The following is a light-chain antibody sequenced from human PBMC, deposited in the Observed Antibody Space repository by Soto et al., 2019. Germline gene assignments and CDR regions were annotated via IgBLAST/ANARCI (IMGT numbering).Light chain of an antibody. CDR2: GNN. V-gene: IGLV1-40*01. J-gene: IGLJ1*01. Sequence: QSALAQPPSVSGAPGQKVTISCTGSSSNIGAGYDLHWYQQLPGTAPKLLLYGNNNRPSGVPDRFSGSKSGTSASLAITGLQAEDEADYYCQSYDSSLSAYVFGDGTKVTVL. CDR1: SSNIGAGYD. CDR3: QSYDSSLSAYV.